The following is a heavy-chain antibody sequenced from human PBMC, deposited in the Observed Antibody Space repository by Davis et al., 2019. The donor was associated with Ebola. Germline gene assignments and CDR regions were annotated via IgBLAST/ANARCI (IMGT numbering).Heavy chain of an antibody. CDR2: INHGGST. CDR3: ARGNSIATAGTGYYFDY. V-gene: IGHV4-34*01. CDR1: GGSFSDYY. Sequence: MPSETLSLTCAVYGGSFSDYYWTWIRQPPGKGLEWIGEINHGGSTNYNPSLKSRVTTSVDTSKNQFSLKLSSVTAADTAVYFCARGNSIATAGTGYYFDYWGQGNLVTVSS. J-gene: IGHJ4*02. D-gene: IGHD6-13*01.